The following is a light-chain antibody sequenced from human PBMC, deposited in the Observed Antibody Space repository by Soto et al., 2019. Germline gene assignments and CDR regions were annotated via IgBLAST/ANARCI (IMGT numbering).Light chain of an antibody. CDR1: SSDVGGYNY. V-gene: IGLV2-14*01. Sequence: QSVLTQPASVSGSPGQSITISCTGTSSDVGGYNYVSWYQQHPGKASKFMIYDVSNRPSGVSNRFSGSKSGNTASLTISGLQAEDEADYYCCSYTTSNTRQIVFGTGTKVTVL. CDR3: CSYTTSNTRQIV. J-gene: IGLJ1*01. CDR2: DVS.